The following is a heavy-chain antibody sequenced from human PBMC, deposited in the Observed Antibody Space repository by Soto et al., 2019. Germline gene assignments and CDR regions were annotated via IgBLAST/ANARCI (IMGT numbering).Heavy chain of an antibody. CDR1: GFTFSSYA. D-gene: IGHD5-12*01. CDR2: ISGSGGRT. V-gene: IGHV3-23*01. Sequence: GGSLRLSCAASGFTFSSYAMSCVRQAPGKGLEWFSAISGSGGRTYYAYSVKGRFTISRDNSKNTLYLQMNSLRAEDTAVYYCAKDRKVATIISGGPGVIVGYWGQLYLVTVSS. J-gene: IGHJ4*02. CDR3: AKDRKVATIISGGPGVIVGY.